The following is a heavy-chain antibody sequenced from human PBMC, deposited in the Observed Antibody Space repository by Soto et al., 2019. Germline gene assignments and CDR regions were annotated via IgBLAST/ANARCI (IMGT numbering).Heavy chain of an antibody. D-gene: IGHD3-3*01. J-gene: IGHJ3*02. CDR3: ASAYGFWYALDI. Sequence: QVQLQQWGAGLLKPSETLSLTCAVYGGSFSGYYWTWIRQPPGKGLEWLGEINHSGSTNYNPSLKSRVTISVHPSKNQFSMKLSSVTAADTAVYYCASAYGFWYALDIWGQGTMVTVSS. V-gene: IGHV4-34*01. CDR1: GGSFSGYY. CDR2: INHSGST.